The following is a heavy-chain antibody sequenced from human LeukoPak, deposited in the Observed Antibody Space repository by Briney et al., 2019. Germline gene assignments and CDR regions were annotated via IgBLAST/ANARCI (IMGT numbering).Heavy chain of an antibody. J-gene: IGHJ4*02. D-gene: IGHD6-13*01. V-gene: IGHV4-39*01. CDR2: INYSGNT. CDR3: ARHVAYSSRFDY. CDR1: GGSISSTSYY. Sequence: PSETLSLTCTVSGGSISSTSYYWGWIRQPPGKGLDWIGYINYSGNTYCNPSLKSRVIISVDTSKNQFPLKLNSVTAADTAVYYCARHVAYSSRFDYWGQGTLVTVSS.